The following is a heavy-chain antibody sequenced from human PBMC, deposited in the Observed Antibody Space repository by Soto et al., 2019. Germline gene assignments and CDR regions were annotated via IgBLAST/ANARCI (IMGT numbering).Heavy chain of an antibody. CDR2: INHSGST. CDR1: GGSFSGYY. CDR3: AREGGYYYDSSGYLPLDY. J-gene: IGHJ4*02. Sequence: QVQLQQWGPGLLKPSETLSLTCAVYGGSFSGYYWSWIRQPPGKGLEWIGEINHSGSTNYNPSLKSQVTISVDTSKNQFSLKLSAVTAADTAVYYCAREGGYYYDSSGYLPLDYWGQGTLVTVSS. V-gene: IGHV4-34*01. D-gene: IGHD3-22*01.